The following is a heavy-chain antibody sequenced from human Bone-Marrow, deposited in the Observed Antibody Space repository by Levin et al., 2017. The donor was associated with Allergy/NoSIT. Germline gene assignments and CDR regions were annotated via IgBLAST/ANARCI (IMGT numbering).Heavy chain of an antibody. D-gene: IGHD6-19*01. CDR1: GFSFTKYV. CDR2: ISFAGGKK. CDR3: ATGEWLD. V-gene: IGHV3-30*03. Sequence: GGSLRLSCAAPGFSFTKYVVQWVRQAPGKGLEWVAMISFAGGKKYYADSVKGRFTISRDSSENTLFLHMDSLRAEDTALYYCATGEWLDWGQGTLVTVSS. J-gene: IGHJ4*02.